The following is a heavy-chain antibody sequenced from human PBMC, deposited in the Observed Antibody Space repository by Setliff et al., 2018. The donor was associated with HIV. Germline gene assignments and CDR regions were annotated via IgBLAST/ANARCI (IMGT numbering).Heavy chain of an antibody. CDR2: IYYSGST. V-gene: IGHV4-59*11. CDR3: ARVGYGDISGLDY. J-gene: IGHJ4*02. CDR1: GGSISSHY. Sequence: LSLTCTVSGGSISSHYWSWIRQPPGKGLEWMGRIYYSGSTDYNPSLKSRVTITIDMSKNQFSLKLRSLTAADTAVYYCARVGYGDISGLDYWGQGTLVTVSS. D-gene: IGHD4-17*01.